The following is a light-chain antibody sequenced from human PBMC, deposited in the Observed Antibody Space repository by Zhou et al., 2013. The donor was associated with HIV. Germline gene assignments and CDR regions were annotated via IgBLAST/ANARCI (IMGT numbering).Light chain of an antibody. CDR2: GAS. V-gene: IGKV3-15*01. CDR3: QQYNLWPYT. J-gene: IGKJ2*01. Sequence: EIVMTQSPATLSVSPGERATLSCRASQTFNDYLAWYQQKPGQAPRLLIYGASTRVTGVPARFSGSGSGTDFTLTISSLQSEDFAVYYCQQYNLWPYTFGQGTKLEIK. CDR1: QTFNDY.